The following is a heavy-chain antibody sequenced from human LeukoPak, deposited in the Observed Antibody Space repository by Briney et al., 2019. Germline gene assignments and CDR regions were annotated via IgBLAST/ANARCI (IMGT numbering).Heavy chain of an antibody. Sequence: ASVTVSCKASGYTFTSYGISWGRQAPGQGFEWMGWISAYNGNTNYAQKLQGRVTMTTDTSTSTAYMELSSLRSEDTAVYYCARDLGGDYGDYVLGGYWGQGTLVTVSS. CDR1: GYTFTSYG. D-gene: IGHD4-17*01. J-gene: IGHJ4*02. V-gene: IGHV1-18*01. CDR2: ISAYNGNT. CDR3: ARDLGGDYGDYVLGGY.